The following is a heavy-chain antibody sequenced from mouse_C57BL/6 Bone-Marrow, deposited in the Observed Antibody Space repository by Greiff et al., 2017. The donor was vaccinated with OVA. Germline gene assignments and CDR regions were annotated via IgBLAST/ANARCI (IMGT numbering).Heavy chain of an antibody. J-gene: IGHJ1*03. CDR3: ARSGRCPYWSFDV. CDR2: IDPEDGET. D-gene: IGHD1-1*01. Sequence: EVQLQQSGAELVKPGASVKLSCTASGFNIKDYYMHWVKQRTEQGLEWIGRIDPEDGETKYAPKFPGKATITADTSSNTAYLQLSSLTSEDTAVYYCARSGRCPYWSFDVWGTGTSVTVSS. V-gene: IGHV14-2*01. CDR1: GFNIKDYY.